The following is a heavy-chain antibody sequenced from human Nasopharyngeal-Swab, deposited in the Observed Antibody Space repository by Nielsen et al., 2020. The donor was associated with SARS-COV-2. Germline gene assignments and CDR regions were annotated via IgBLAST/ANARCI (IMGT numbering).Heavy chain of an antibody. Sequence: GGSLRLSCTASGFTSGDYAMSWFRQAPGKGLVWVGFISSKAYGGTTEYAASVKGRFTISRDDSKSIAYLQMNSLKTEDTAVYYCTREKTTVTTIPFQHWGQGTLVTVSS. CDR3: TREKTTVTTIPFQH. V-gene: IGHV3-49*03. D-gene: IGHD4-17*01. J-gene: IGHJ1*01. CDR1: GFTSGDYA. CDR2: ISSKAYGGTT.